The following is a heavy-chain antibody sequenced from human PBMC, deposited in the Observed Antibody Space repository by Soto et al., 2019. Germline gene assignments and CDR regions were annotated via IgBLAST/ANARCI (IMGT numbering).Heavy chain of an antibody. V-gene: IGHV4-30-2*02. J-gene: IGHJ4*02. CDR3: ATRPPGGPYRGVFDY. Sequence: SETMSLTCAVAGGYISSGGYSWSWIKKPPGKGLEWIGYIYHSGSTYYHPSLKSRVTISVDKSKYQFSLKLSSVTAADTAVYYCATRPPGGPYRGVFDYWSQGTLVTVSS. D-gene: IGHD3-16*02. CDR1: GGYISSGGYS. CDR2: IYHSGST.